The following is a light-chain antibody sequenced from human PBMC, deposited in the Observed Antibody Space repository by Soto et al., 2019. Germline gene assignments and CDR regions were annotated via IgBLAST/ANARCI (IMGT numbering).Light chain of an antibody. Sequence: DIQMTQSPSSLSASVGDRVTITCRASQSISSYLNWYQQKPGKAPKLLIYAASSLQSGVPSRFRGGGSGTDFTSTISSLQPEDFATYHCQQGYSTPLTFGGGTKVEIK. CDR1: QSISSY. CDR2: AAS. J-gene: IGKJ4*01. CDR3: QQGYSTPLT. V-gene: IGKV1-39*01.